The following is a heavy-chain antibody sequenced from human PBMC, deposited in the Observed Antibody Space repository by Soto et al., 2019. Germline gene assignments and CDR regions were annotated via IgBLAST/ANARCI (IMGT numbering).Heavy chain of an antibody. CDR3: ARGREKRYCSGGSCYSHSSNLFAP. J-gene: IGHJ5*02. V-gene: IGHV4-34*01. Sequence: SETLSLTCAVYGGSFSGYYWSWIRQPPGKGLEWIGEINHSGSTNYNPSLKSRVTISVDTSKNQFSLKLSSVTAADTAVYYCARGREKRYCSGGSCYSHSSNLFAPWGQGTLVTVSS. D-gene: IGHD2-15*01. CDR1: GGSFSGYY. CDR2: INHSGST.